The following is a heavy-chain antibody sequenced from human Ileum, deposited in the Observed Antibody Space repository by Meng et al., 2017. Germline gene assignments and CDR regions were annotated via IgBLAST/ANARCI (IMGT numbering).Heavy chain of an antibody. J-gene: IGHJ4*02. V-gene: IGHV1-69*06. CDR3: ARVAAAGRN. Sequence: QVQLVQSGAEVSKPGLSVKASCKASGGTFSSFAISWVRQAPGQGLEWMGGIIPIFGSADYAQKFQGRVTITADKSTSTAYMELSSLRSEDTAVYYCARVAAAGRNWGQGTLVTVSS. CDR1: GGTFSSFA. D-gene: IGHD6-13*01. CDR2: IIPIFGSA.